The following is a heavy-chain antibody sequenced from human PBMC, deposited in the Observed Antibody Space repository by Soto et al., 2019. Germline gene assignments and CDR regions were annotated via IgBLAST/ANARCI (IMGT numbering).Heavy chain of an antibody. CDR3: ARSLGVAATGPFDY. CDR2: IYYSGST. V-gene: IGHV4-31*03. D-gene: IGHD6-13*01. CDR1: GGSLSSGGYY. J-gene: IGHJ4*02. Sequence: SETMSLTCTVSGGSLSSGGYYWSWIRRHPGKGLEWIGYIYYSGSTYYNPSLKSRVTISVDTSKNQFSLKLSSVTAADTAVYYCARSLGVAATGPFDYWGQGTLVTVSS.